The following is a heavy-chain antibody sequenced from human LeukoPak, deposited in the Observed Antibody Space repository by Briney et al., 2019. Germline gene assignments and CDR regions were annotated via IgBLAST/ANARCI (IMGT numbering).Heavy chain of an antibody. D-gene: IGHD3-16*01. CDR2: IIPIFGTA. CDR3: ARDNDSRDPPHFDY. CDR1: GGTVSNDA. V-gene: IGHV1-69*06. Sequence: SLKVSCKASGGTVSNDAISWGRQDPGQRLEWMEGIIPIFGTANYAQKFRGRVTITADKSTRTAYMELSSLRSEDTAVYYCARDNDSRDPPHFDYWGQGTLVTVSS. J-gene: IGHJ4*02.